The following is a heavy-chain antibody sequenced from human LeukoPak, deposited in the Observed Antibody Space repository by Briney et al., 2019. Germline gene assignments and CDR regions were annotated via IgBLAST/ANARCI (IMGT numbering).Heavy chain of an antibody. V-gene: IGHV3-48*04. CDR3: ARAFYGDLDY. Sequence: GGSLRLSCAASGFTFSNYWMHWVRQAPGKGLEWVSYISSGGSTVYYADSVKGRLTISRDNAKNSLYLLMSSLRAEDTAVYYCARAFYGDLDYWGQGTLVTVSS. CDR1: GFTFSNYW. J-gene: IGHJ4*02. CDR2: ISSGGSTV. D-gene: IGHD4-17*01.